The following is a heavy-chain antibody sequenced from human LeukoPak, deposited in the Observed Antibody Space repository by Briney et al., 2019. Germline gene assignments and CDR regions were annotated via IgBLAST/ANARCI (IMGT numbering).Heavy chain of an antibody. CDR3: AKGGSSSSTLSFDY. CDR1: GFTFSSYG. CDR2: ISYDGSNK. V-gene: IGHV3-30*18. J-gene: IGHJ4*02. D-gene: IGHD6-13*01. Sequence: GGSLRLSCAASGFTFSSYGMHWVRQAPAKGLEWVAVISYDGSNKYYADSVKGRFTISRDNSKNTLYLQMNSLRAEDTAVYYCAKGGSSSSTLSFDYWGQGTLVTVSS.